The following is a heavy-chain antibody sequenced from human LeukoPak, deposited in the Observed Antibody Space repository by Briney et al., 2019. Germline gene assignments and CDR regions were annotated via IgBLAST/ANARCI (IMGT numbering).Heavy chain of an antibody. D-gene: IGHD2-2*01. V-gene: IGHV4-59*08. Sequence: SETLSLTCTVSGDSISSYYWSWIRQPPGKGLEWIGYIYYSGSTNYNPSLKSRVTISVDTSKNQFSLKLSSVTAADTAVYYCARKPAAMNNWFDPWGQGTLVTVSS. CDR2: IYYSGST. CDR3: ARKPAAMNNWFDP. J-gene: IGHJ5*02. CDR1: GDSISSYY.